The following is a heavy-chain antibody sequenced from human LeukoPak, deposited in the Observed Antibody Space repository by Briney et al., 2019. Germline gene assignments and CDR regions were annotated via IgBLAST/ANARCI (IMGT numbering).Heavy chain of an antibody. Sequence: SETLSLTCAVYGGSFSGYYWNWIRQPPGKGLEWIGEINHSGSTNYNPSLKSRVTISVDTSKNQFSLKLSSVTAADTAVYYCAREYCSGGSCYVYFDYWGQGTLVTVSS. CDR1: GGSFSGYY. D-gene: IGHD2-15*01. CDR2: INHSGST. J-gene: IGHJ4*02. CDR3: AREYCSGGSCYVYFDY. V-gene: IGHV4-34*01.